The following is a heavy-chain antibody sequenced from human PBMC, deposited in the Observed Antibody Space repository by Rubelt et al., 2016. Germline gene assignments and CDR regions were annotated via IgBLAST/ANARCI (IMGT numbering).Heavy chain of an antibody. CDR1: GFTFSSYS. Sequence: EVQLVESGGGLVKPGGSLRLSCAASGFTFSSYSMNWVRQAPGQGLEWVSAISGSGVSTYYADSVKGRFTISRENAKNSRYLQMNSLRAEDTAVYDCARVEYHYAPLYGMDVWGQGTTVTVSS. CDR2: ISGSGVST. V-gene: IGHV3-21*01. D-gene: IGHD5-12*01. CDR3: ARVEYHYAPLYGMDV. J-gene: IGHJ6*02.